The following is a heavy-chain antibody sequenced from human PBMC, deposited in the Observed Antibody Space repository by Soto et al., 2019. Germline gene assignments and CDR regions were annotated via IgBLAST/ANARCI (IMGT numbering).Heavy chain of an antibody. J-gene: IGHJ4*02. CDR1: GASISSSGYY. Sequence: SETLSLTCTVSGASISSSGYYWSWIRQPPGKGLEWIGEINHSGSTNYNPSLKSRVTISVDTSKNQFSLKLSSVTAADTAVYYCARGGYYDSSGYYGYWGQGTLVTVSS. CDR3: ARGGYYDSSGYYGY. V-gene: IGHV4-39*07. CDR2: INHSGST. D-gene: IGHD3-22*01.